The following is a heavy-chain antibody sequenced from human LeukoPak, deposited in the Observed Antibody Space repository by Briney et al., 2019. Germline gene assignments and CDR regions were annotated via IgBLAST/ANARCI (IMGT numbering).Heavy chain of an antibody. D-gene: IGHD5-24*01. J-gene: IGHJ4*02. CDR2: ITPSGGT. CDR3: ARDRYGDGFAHLDY. V-gene: IGHV1-2*02. CDR1: GYTFTSYA. Sequence: SVKVSCKASGYTFTSYAIHRVRPAPGQGLEWMGWITPSGGTNYPQKFQGSVAITWDTSITTAYMDLSRLTSDDTAVYYCARDRYGDGFAHLDYWGPGDLGSVSS.